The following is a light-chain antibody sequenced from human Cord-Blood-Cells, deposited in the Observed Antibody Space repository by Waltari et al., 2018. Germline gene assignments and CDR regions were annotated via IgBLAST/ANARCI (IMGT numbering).Light chain of an antibody. V-gene: IGLV8-61*01. CDR1: SGSVSTSYY. CDR2: STN. Sequence: QTVVTQEPSFSVSPGGTVTLTCGLSSGSVSTSYYPSWYQQTPGQAPRTLIYSTNTRSSGCPDRFSGSILGNKAALTITGAQADDESDYYCVLYMGSGISVFGGGTKLTVL. J-gene: IGLJ3*02. CDR3: VLYMGSGISV.